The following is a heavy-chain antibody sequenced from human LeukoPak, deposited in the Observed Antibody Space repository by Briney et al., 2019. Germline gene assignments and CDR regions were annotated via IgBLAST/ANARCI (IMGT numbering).Heavy chain of an antibody. CDR2: SYYSGST. Sequence: SETLSLTCTVSGGSISSSSYYWGWIRQPPGKGLEWIGSSYYSGSTYYNPSLKRRVTISVDTSKHQFSLKLSSVTAADTAVYYCARPIPGYSYYYMDVWGKGTTVTVSS. CDR1: GGSISSSSYY. CDR3: ARPIPGYSYYYMDV. V-gene: IGHV4-39*01. D-gene: IGHD2-2*02. J-gene: IGHJ6*03.